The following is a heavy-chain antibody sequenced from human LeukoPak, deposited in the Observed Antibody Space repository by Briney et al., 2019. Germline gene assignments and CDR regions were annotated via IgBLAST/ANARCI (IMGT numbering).Heavy chain of an antibody. D-gene: IGHD2-2*01. CDR2: IIPILGIA. CDR3: ASPSCRSSTSCYSHYYYYGMDV. V-gene: IGHV1-69*04. Sequence: SVKVSCKASGGTFSSYAISWVRQAPGQGLEWMGRIIPILGIANYAQEFQGRVTITADKSTSTAYMELSSLRSEDTAVYYCASPSCRSSTSCYSHYYYYGMDVWGQGTTVTVSS. CDR1: GGTFSSYA. J-gene: IGHJ6*02.